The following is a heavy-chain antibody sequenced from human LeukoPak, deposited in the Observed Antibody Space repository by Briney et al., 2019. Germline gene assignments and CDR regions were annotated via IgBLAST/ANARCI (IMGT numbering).Heavy chain of an antibody. CDR2: IYPGDSDT. D-gene: IGHD3-10*01. Sequence: GESLKISCKGSGYSFTSYWIGWVRQMPGKGLEWMGIIYPGDSDTRYSPSFQGQVTISADKSISTAYLQWSSLKASDTAMYYCARRSGNYYGSGSYYNPDYWGQGTLVTVSS. CDR1: GYSFTSYW. CDR3: ARRSGNYYGSGSYYNPDY. J-gene: IGHJ4*02. V-gene: IGHV5-51*01.